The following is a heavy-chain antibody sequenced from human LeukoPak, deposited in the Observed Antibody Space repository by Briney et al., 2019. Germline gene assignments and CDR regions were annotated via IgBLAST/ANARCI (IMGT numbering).Heavy chain of an antibody. CDR1: GFTIDRTT. J-gene: IGHJ4*02. Sequence: PGGSLRLSCVASGFTIDRTTMSWVRQAPGKGLEWVANMKEDGSDIYYVDSARGRFTISRDNAKKSVYLQMNSLRAEDTAVYYCASAIAAAETDYWGQGTLVTVSS. V-gene: IGHV3-7*01. CDR3: ASAIAAAETDY. D-gene: IGHD6-13*01. CDR2: MKEDGSDI.